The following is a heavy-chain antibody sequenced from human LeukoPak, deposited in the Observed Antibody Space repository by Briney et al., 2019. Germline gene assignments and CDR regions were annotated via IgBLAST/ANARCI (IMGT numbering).Heavy chain of an antibody. CDR1: GFTFTSYA. CDR2: INAGNGNT. D-gene: IGHD3-10*01. Sequence: GASVKVSCKASGFTFTSYAMHWVRQAPGQRLEWMGWINAGNGNTKYSQKFQGRVTITRDTSASTAYMELSSLRSEDTAVYYCARGHYGSGSYDYWGQGTLVTVSS. CDR3: ARGHYGSGSYDY. V-gene: IGHV1-3*01. J-gene: IGHJ4*02.